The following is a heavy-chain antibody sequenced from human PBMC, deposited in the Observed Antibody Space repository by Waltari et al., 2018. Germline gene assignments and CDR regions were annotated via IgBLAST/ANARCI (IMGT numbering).Heavy chain of an antibody. D-gene: IGHD6-19*01. CDR1: GFTFDDYT. Sequence: EVQLVESGGVVVQPGGSLRLSCAASGFTFDDYTMHWVRQAPGKGLEWVSLISWDGGSTYYADSVKVRFTISRDNSKNSLYLQMNSLRTEDTALYYCAKDESSSGWYLSWGQGTLVTVSS. J-gene: IGHJ4*02. CDR3: AKDESSSGWYLS. CDR2: ISWDGGST. V-gene: IGHV3-43*01.